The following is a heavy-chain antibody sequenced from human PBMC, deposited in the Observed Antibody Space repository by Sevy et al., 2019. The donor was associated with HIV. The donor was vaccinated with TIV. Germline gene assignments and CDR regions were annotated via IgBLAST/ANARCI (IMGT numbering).Heavy chain of an antibody. CDR3: AREGCTQPNAS. CDR2: FSFGCGRI. V-gene: IGHV3-23*01. J-gene: IGHJ5*02. Sequence: GGSLRLSCAASGFTFAKYSMSWVRQAPGKGLEWVSTFSFGCGRINYADSVKGRFTISRDDSKNTLFLQMNSLRAEDPATYFCAREGCTQPNASWGRGPRVTVPP. D-gene: IGHD2-8*01. CDR1: GFTFAKYS.